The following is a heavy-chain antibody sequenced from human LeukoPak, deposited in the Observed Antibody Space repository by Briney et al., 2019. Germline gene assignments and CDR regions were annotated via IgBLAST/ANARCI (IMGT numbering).Heavy chain of an antibody. CDR2: MNPNRGST. D-gene: IGHD5-12*01. Sequence: ASVKVSCKASGYTFTSYDMNWVRQATGQGLEWIGWMNPNRGSTGYAQKVQGRVTISRNTSISTAYMEVSGLRSEDTAVYYCARGRSTGYPYYFEYWGQGTLVTVSS. CDR1: GYTFTSYD. V-gene: IGHV1-8*03. J-gene: IGHJ4*02. CDR3: ARGRSTGYPYYFEY.